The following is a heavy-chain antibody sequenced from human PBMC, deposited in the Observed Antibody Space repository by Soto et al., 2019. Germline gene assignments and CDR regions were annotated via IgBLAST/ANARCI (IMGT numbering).Heavy chain of an antibody. J-gene: IGHJ6*02. V-gene: IGHV3-48*02. CDR1: GFAFSGYS. CDR2: ISSSSTTI. Sequence: EVQLVESGGGLVQPGGSLRLSFAASGFAFSGYSMNWVRQAPGKGLEWLSYISSSSTTIYYVDSVRGRFTISRDNGKYSLYLQMNSLRDEDTAVYFCARDPHGMDVWGQGTTVTVSS. CDR3: ARDPHGMDV.